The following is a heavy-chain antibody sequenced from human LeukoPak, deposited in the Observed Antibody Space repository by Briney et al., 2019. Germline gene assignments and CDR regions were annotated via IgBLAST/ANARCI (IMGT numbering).Heavy chain of an antibody. V-gene: IGHV3-30-3*01. CDR1: GFTFSSYA. CDR3: AREEFVGYYYGMDV. CDR2: ISYDGSNK. J-gene: IGHJ6*02. D-gene: IGHD3-16*01. Sequence: GRSLRLSCAASGFTFSSYAMHWVRQAPGKGLEWVAVISYDGSNKYYADSVKGRFTISRDNSKNTLYLQMNSLGAEDTAVYYCAREEFVGYYYGMDVWGQGTTVTVSS.